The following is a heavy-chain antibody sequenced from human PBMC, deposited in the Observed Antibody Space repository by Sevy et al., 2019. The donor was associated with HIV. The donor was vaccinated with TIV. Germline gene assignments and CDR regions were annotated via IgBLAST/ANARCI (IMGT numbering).Heavy chain of an antibody. CDR3: TRGYYYDSSGYSDY. D-gene: IGHD3-22*01. CDR2: IRSKDYGGAT. V-gene: IGHV3-49*03. J-gene: IGHJ4*02. Sequence: GGSLRLSCTGSGFTFGDYAMSWFRQAPGMRLEWVGFIRSKDYGGATDYAASVKGRFTISRDDSKGIADLQMNSLKTEDTAVYYCTRGYYYDSSGYSDYWGQGTLVTVSS. CDR1: GFTFGDYA.